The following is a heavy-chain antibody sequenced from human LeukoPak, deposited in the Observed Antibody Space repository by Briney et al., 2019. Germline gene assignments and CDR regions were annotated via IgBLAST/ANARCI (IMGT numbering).Heavy chain of an antibody. D-gene: IGHD3-22*01. CDR3: ARDSNDSSGYVDY. V-gene: IGHV3-21*01. Sequence: GGSLRLSCAASGFTFSSYSMNWVRQAPGKGLEWVSSISSSSSYIYYADSVKGRFTISRDNAKSSLYLQMNSLRAEDTAVYYCARDSNDSSGYVDYWGQGTLVTVSS. J-gene: IGHJ4*02. CDR1: GFTFSSYS. CDR2: ISSSSSYI.